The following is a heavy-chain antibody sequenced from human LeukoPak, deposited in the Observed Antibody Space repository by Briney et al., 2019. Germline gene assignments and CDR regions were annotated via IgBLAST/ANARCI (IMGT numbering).Heavy chain of an antibody. CDR2: IWYDGSNK. CDR3: ARDGPSPYSSSWAPLDY. Sequence: PGGSLRLSCAASGFTFSSYGMHWVRQAPGKGLEWVAVIWYDGSNKYYADSVKGRFTISRDNSKNTLYLQMNSLRAEDTAVYYCARDGPSPYSSSWAPLDYWGQGTLVTVSS. D-gene: IGHD6-13*01. J-gene: IGHJ4*02. CDR1: GFTFSSYG. V-gene: IGHV3-33*01.